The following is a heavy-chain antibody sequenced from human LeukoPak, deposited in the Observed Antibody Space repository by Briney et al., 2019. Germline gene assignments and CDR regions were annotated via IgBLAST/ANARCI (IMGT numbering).Heavy chain of an antibody. J-gene: IGHJ4*02. CDR2: IDPSDSYT. CDR1: GYSFTTYW. Sequence: GESLRISCKGSGYSFTTYWITWVRQMPGKGLEWMGRIDPSDSYTNYSPSFQGHVTISADKSISTAYLQWSSLQASDTAMYYCARVIHLGELSLYVYWGQGTLVTVSS. CDR3: ARVIHLGELSLYVY. V-gene: IGHV5-10-1*01. D-gene: IGHD3-16*02.